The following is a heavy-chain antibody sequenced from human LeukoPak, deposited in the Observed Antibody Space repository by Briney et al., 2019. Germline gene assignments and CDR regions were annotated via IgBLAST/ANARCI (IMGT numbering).Heavy chain of an antibody. D-gene: IGHD6-13*01. Sequence: PSETLSLTCTVSGGSITINNYYWGWIRQPPGKGLEWIASFYYGGSTYYNPPLRSRVTISVDTSKNQFSLKLSSVTAADTAVYFCARQGSYYFDYWGQGTLVTVSS. CDR1: GGSITINNYY. V-gene: IGHV4-39*01. CDR2: FYYGGST. J-gene: IGHJ4*02. CDR3: ARQGSYYFDY.